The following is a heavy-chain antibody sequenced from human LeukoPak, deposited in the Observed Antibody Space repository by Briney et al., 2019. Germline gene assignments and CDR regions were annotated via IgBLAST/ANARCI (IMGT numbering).Heavy chain of an antibody. V-gene: IGHV1-69*04. CDR3: ARDTGYCSSTRCLNWFDP. CDR1: GGTFSSYT. D-gene: IGHD2-2*01. J-gene: IGHJ5*02. CDR2: IIPILGIA. Sequence: SVKVSCKASGGTFSSYTISWVRQAPGQGLEWMGRIIPILGIANYAQKFQGRVTITADKSTSTAYMELSSLRSEDTAVYYCARDTGYCSSTRCLNWFDPWGQGTLVTVSS.